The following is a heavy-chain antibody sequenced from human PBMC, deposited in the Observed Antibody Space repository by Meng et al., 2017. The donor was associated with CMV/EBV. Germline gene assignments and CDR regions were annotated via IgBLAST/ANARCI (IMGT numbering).Heavy chain of an antibody. J-gene: IGHJ6*02. CDR3: ARDRGGWFGRSYYGMDV. CDR2: INPNSGGT. CDR1: GYTFTGYY. Sequence: ASVKVSCKASGYTFTGYYMHWVRQAPGQGLEWMGWINPNSGGTNYAQKFQGRVTMTRDTSISTAYMELSRLRSDDTAVYYCARDRGGWFGRSYYGMDVWGQGTTVTVFS. V-gene: IGHV1-2*02. D-gene: IGHD3-10*01.